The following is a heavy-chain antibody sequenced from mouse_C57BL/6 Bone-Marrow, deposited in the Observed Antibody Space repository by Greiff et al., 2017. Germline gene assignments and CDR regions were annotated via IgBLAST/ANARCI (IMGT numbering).Heavy chain of an antibody. V-gene: IGHV1-64*01. CDR3: AGLRRGYWYFDV. J-gene: IGHJ1*03. CDR2: IHPNSGST. CDR1: GYTFTSYW. Sequence: QVQLQQPGAELVKPGASVKLSCKASGYTFTSYWMHWVKQRPGQGLEWIGMIHPNSGSTNYNEKFKSKATLTVDKSSSTAYMQLSSLTSEDSAVYYCAGLRRGYWYFDVWGTGTTVTVSS. D-gene: IGHD2-4*01.